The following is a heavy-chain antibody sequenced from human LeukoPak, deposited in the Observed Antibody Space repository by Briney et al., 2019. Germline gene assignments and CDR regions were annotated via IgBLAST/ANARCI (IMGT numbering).Heavy chain of an antibody. D-gene: IGHD3-22*01. CDR1: GGSISSGDYY. CDR2: IYYSGST. CDR3: ARDRTVYYDSSGYPIRTFDY. Sequence: SETLSLTCTVSGGSISSGDYYWSWIRQPPGKGLEWIGYIYYSGSTYYNPSLKSRVTISVDTSKNQFSLKLSSVTAADTAVYYCARDRTVYYDSSGYPIRTFDYWGQGTLVTVSS. V-gene: IGHV4-30-4*02. J-gene: IGHJ4*02.